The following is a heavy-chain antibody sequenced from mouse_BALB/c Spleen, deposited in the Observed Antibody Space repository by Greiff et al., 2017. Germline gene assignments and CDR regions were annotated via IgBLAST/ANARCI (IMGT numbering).Heavy chain of an antibody. CDR2: IWAGGST. Sequence: VNVVESGPGLVAPSQSLSITCTVSGFSLTSYGVHWVRQPPGKGLEWLGVIWAGGSTNYNSALMSRLSISKDNSKSQVFLKMNSLQTDDTAMYYCARTTVVANGAMDYWGQGTSVTVSS. J-gene: IGHJ4*01. V-gene: IGHV2-9*02. CDR1: GFSLTSYG. CDR3: ARTTVVANGAMDY. D-gene: IGHD1-1*01.